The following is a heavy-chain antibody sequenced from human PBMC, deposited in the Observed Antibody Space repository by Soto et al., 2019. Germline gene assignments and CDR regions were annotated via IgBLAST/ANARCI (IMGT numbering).Heavy chain of an antibody. CDR2: IHSGGST. J-gene: IGHJ5*02. V-gene: IGHV3-53*01. Sequence: EVQLVESGGGLIQPGGSLRLSCAASGFTVSSNYMSWVRQAPGKGLEWVSVIHSGGSTYYADSVKGRFTISSDNLKNTLYLQMNKLRAADTAVYYCARDLFYDRDLGGFDPWGQGTLVTVSS. D-gene: IGHD3-22*01. CDR3: ARDLFYDRDLGGFDP. CDR1: GFTVSSNY.